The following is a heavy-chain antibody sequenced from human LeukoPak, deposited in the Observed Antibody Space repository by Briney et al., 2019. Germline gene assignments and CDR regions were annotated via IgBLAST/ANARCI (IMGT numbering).Heavy chain of an antibody. Sequence: GGSLRLSCAASGFTFSDYYMSWIRQAPGKGLEWVAHIRQDGSERHYVDSVKDRFTISRDNAKNSLDLQMDSLRAEDTAVYYCARDWGSTGYDLYDSWGQGTLVTVSS. D-gene: IGHD5-12*01. J-gene: IGHJ4*02. CDR3: ARDWGSTGYDLYDS. CDR2: IRQDGSER. CDR1: GFTFSDYY. V-gene: IGHV3-7*01.